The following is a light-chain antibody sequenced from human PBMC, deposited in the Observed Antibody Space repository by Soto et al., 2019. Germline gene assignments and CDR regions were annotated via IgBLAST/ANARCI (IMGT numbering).Light chain of an antibody. Sequence: EIVMTQSPATRSVSPGERATLSGRVSQSVSSNLAWYQQKPGQAPRLLIYGASTRATGIPARFSGSGSGTEFTLTISSLQSEDFAVYYCQQYNNWPYTFGQGTKLEIK. CDR1: QSVSSN. J-gene: IGKJ2*01. CDR3: QQYNNWPYT. V-gene: IGKV3-15*01. CDR2: GAS.